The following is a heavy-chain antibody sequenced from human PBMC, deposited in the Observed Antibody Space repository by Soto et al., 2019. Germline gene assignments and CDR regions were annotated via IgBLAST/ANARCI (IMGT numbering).Heavy chain of an antibody. V-gene: IGHV1-2*02. D-gene: IGHD3-22*01. J-gene: IGHJ4*02. CDR3: ARGTYYYDSSGYDQEYYFDY. CDR2: INPNSGGT. CDR1: GYSFTGYY. Sequence: ASVKVSCKASGYSFTGYYMHCVRQAPGQGLEWMGWINPNSGGTNYAQKFQGRVTMTRDTSISTAYMELSRLRSDDTAVYYCARGTYYYDSSGYDQEYYFDYWGQRTLVTVSS.